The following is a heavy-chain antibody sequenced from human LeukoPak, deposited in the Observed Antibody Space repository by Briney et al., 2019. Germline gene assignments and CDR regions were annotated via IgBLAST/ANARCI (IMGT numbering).Heavy chain of an antibody. CDR3: ARAASYDFWSGYRSPGPIDY. V-gene: IGHV4-34*01. D-gene: IGHD3-3*01. CDR2: INHSGST. CDR1: GGSFSGYY. Sequence: SETLSLTCAVYGGSFSGYYWSWIRQPPGKGLEWIGEINHSGSTNYNPSLKSRVTISVDTSKNQFSLKVSSVTAADTAVYYCARAASYDFWSGYRSPGPIDYWGQGTLVTVSS. J-gene: IGHJ4*02.